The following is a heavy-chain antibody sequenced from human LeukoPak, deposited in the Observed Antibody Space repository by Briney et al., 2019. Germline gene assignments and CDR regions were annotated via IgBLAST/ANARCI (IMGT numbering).Heavy chain of an antibody. CDR2: INPNSGGT. CDR1: GYTFTGYY. D-gene: IGHD3-22*01. CDR3: ARGSLRNYDSSGYFNL. J-gene: IGHJ4*02. Sequence: ASVKVSCKSSGYTFTGYYMHWVRQAPGQGLEWMGFINPNSGGTNYAQKFQGRVTMTRDTSISTAYMELSRLRSDDTAVYYCARGSLRNYDSSGYFNLWGQGTLVTVSS. V-gene: IGHV1-2*02.